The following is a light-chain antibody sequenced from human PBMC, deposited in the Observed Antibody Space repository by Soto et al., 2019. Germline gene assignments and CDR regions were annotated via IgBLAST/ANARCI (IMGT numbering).Light chain of an antibody. J-gene: IGKJ1*01. Sequence: EIVLTQSPGTLSLSPGERVTLSCGASQNMSDSYLAWYQQKPGQAPSLPIYGASSRATGIPDRFSGSGSGTDFTLTISRLEPEDFAVYYCQQYHSSQKTFGQGSKVEIK. CDR3: QQYHSSQKT. CDR2: GAS. CDR1: QNMSDSY. V-gene: IGKV3-20*01.